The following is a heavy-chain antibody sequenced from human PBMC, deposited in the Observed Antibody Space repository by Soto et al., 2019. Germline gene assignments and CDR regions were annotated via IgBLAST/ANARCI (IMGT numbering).Heavy chain of an antibody. Sequence: SETLSLTCTVSGASISSYYWIWIRQPPGKGLEWIGYIYYSGSTNYNPSLKSRVTISVDTSKNQFSLKLSSVTAADTAVYYCARRYGSSFDYWGQGTLVTVSS. V-gene: IGHV4-59*08. CDR2: IYYSGST. CDR3: ARRYGSSFDY. J-gene: IGHJ4*02. CDR1: GASISSYY. D-gene: IGHD1-1*01.